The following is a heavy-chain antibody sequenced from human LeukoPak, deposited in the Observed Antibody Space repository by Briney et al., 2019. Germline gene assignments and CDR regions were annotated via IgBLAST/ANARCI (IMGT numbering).Heavy chain of an antibody. D-gene: IGHD1-14*01. CDR3: ARGSPDVTHYYYYGMDV. CDR1: GFTFSSYA. Sequence: GRSLRLSCAASGFTFSSYAMHWVRQAPGKGLEWVAVISYDGSNKYYADSVKGRFTISRDNSKNTLYLQMNSLRAEDTAVYYCARGSPDVTHYYYYGMDVWGQGTTVTASS. J-gene: IGHJ6*02. V-gene: IGHV3-30-3*01. CDR2: ISYDGSNK.